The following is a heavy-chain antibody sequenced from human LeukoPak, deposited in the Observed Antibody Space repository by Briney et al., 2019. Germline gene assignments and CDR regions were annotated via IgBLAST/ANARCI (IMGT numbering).Heavy chain of an antibody. Sequence: GGSLRLSCAASGFTVSSNYMSWIRQAPGKGLEWVSYISSSGSTIYYADSVKGRFTISRDNAKNSLYLQMNSLRAEDTAVYYCARPPIVAAYYFDYWGQGTLVTVSS. J-gene: IGHJ4*02. CDR2: ISSSGSTI. V-gene: IGHV3-11*01. D-gene: IGHD3-16*02. CDR3: ARPPIVAAYYFDY. CDR1: GFTVSSNY.